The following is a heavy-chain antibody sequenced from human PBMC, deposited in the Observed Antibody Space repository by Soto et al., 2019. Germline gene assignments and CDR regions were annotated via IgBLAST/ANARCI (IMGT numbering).Heavy chain of an antibody. CDR1: GYTFSAYY. D-gene: IGHD3-16*01. CDR2: INPSNEVT. CDR3: MSGGWGDSPIDY. J-gene: IGHJ4*02. V-gene: IGHV1-2*02. Sequence: QVYLLQSGAEVKKVGASVTVSCKTSGYTFSAYYVHWARRAPGRGFQWLGWINPSNEVTTFSEFFQGRITMTRDTYTNTVHMELNRLTSDDTAVYYCMSGGWGDSPIDYWGQGTQVTVSS.